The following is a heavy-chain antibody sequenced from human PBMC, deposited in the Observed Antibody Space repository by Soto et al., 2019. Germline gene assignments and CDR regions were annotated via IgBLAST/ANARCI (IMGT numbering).Heavy chain of an antibody. CDR1: GGTFSTYT. CDR2: IIPILGIA. J-gene: IGHJ5*02. Sequence: QVQLVQSGAEVKKPGSSVKVSCKASGGTFSTYTIIWVRQAPGQGLEWMGRIIPILGIADYAQKLQGRVTITADKSTRTAYMELSSLRSEDTAVYYCARLSYARGWFDPWGQGTLVTVSS. V-gene: IGHV1-69*02. D-gene: IGHD2-2*01. CDR3: ARLSYARGWFDP.